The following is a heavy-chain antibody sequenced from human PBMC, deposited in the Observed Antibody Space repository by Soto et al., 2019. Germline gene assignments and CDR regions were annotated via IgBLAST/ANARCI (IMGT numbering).Heavy chain of an antibody. J-gene: IGHJ4*02. V-gene: IGHV4-59*08. CDR3: ASSKQLAEYDY. CDR1: GGSISSYY. D-gene: IGHD6-6*01. Sequence: PSETLSLTCTVSGGSISSYYWSWIRQPPGKGLEWIGYIYYSGSTNYNPSLKSRVTISVDTSKNQFSLKLSSVTAADTAVYYCASSKQLAEYDYWGQGTLVTVSS. CDR2: IYYSGST.